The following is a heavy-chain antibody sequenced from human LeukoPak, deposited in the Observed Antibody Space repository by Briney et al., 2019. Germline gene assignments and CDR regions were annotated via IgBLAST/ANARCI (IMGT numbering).Heavy chain of an antibody. V-gene: IGHV4-31*03. D-gene: IGHD1-14*01. J-gene: IGHJ5*02. CDR3: ARDITGTTFDP. CDR1: GGSISSGGYY. Sequence: SETLSLIGTVSGGSISSGGYYWSWIRQHPGRGLEWIGYIYYSGSTYYNPSLKSRVTISVDTSKNQFSLKLSSVTAADTAVYYCARDITGTTFDPWGQGTLVTVSS. CDR2: IYYSGST.